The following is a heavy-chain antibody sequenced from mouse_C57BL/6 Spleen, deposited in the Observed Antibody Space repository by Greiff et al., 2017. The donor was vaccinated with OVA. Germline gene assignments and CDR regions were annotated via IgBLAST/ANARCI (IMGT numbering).Heavy chain of an antibody. V-gene: IGHV1-80*01. J-gene: IGHJ4*01. CDR2: IYPGDGVT. CDR3: AREHAMDD. Sequence: QVQLQQSGAELVKPGASVKFSCKASGYAFSSYWMNWVKQRPGKGLEWIGQIYPGDGVTNYNGKFKGKAPLTAAKSSSTAYMQRSSLTSEDSAVYFCAREHAMDDWGQGTSVTVSS. CDR1: GYAFSSYW.